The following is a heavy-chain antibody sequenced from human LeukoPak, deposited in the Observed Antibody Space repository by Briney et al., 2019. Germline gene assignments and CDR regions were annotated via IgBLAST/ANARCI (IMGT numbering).Heavy chain of an antibody. CDR2: IYYSGST. D-gene: IGHD2-15*01. CDR3: ARGRRFVYYGMDV. J-gene: IGHJ6*02. Sequence: TSETLSLTCTVSGGSISSYYWSWIRQPPGKGLEWIGYIYYSGSTNYNPSLKSRVTISVDTSKNQFSLKLSSVTAADTAVYYCARGRRFVYYGMDVWGQGTTVTVSS. V-gene: IGHV4-59*12. CDR1: GGSISSYY.